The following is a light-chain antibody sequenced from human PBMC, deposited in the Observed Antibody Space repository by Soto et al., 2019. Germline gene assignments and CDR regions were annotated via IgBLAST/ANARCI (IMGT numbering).Light chain of an antibody. CDR3: QQHKSYPRT. V-gene: IGKV1-5*03. CDR1: QSISTW. CDR2: TAS. Sequence: DIQMTQSPSTLSASVGDRVTITCRASQSISTWLVWYQQKPGKAPRLLIYTASSLESGVPSRFSGSGSGTEFPLTISSVQPDDFATDYCQQHKSYPRTFGQGTKVEIK. J-gene: IGKJ1*01.